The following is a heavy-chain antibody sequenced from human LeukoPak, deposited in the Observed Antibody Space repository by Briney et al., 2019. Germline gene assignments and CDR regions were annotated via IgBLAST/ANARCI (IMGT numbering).Heavy chain of an antibody. CDR2: IYYSGST. D-gene: IGHD3-3*01. V-gene: IGHV4-39*01. J-gene: IGHJ4*02. CDR3: AEGYDFFFPFDY. Sequence: SETLSLTCTVSGGSISSSSYYWGWIRQPPGKGLEWIGSIYYSGSTYYNLSLKSRVTISVDTSKNQFSLKLSSVTAADTAVYYCAEGYDFFFPFDYWGQGTLVTVSS. CDR1: GGSISSSSYY.